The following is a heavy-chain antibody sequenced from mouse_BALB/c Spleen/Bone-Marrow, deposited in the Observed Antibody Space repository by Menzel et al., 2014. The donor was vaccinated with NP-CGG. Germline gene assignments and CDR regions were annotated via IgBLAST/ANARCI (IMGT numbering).Heavy chain of an antibody. V-gene: IGHV5-17*02. CDR3: ARGKYGYDY. D-gene: IGHD2-10*02. CDR2: ISSGSSTI. Sequence: EVQLVESGGGLVQPGGSRKLSCAASGFTFSSFGVHWVRQAPEKGLEWVAYISSGSSTIYYAATVKGRFTISRDNPKNTLFLQMNSLRSEDTAMYYCARGKYGYDYWGQGTTLTVSS. J-gene: IGHJ2*01. CDR1: GFTFSSFG.